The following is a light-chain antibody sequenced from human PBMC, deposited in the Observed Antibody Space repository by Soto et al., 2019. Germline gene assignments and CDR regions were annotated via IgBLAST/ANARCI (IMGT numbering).Light chain of an antibody. CDR2: DVT. CDR3: SSYTGSNNLG. V-gene: IGLV2-11*01. J-gene: IGLJ3*02. CDR1: SSDVGGFNY. Sequence: QSALTQPRSVSGSPGQSVTISCTGTSSDVGGFNYVSWYQQHPGKAPQLMIYDVTKRPSGVPDRFSGSKSAYTASLTISGLQAADEADYYCSSYTGSNNLGFGGGTKLTVL.